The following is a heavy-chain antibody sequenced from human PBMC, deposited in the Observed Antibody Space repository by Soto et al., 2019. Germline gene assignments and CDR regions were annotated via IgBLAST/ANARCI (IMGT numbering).Heavy chain of an antibody. CDR3: ARDFSMVVVAPGY. D-gene: IGHD3-22*01. CDR2: IYTGGST. Sequence: GGSLKLSCAASGFTVSSNYMSWVRQAPGKGLEWVSVIYTGGSTYYAGSVKGRFTITSDTSASTAYMELTSLTSEDTAVYYCARDFSMVVVAPGYWGQGTLVTVSS. CDR1: GFTVSSNY. J-gene: IGHJ4*02. V-gene: IGHV3-66*01.